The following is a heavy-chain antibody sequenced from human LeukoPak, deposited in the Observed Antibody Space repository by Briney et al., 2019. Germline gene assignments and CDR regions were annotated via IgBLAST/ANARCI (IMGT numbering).Heavy chain of an antibody. CDR3: ARSGVGYCTNGVCFVDY. CDR1: GFTFDDYG. Sequence: PGGSLRLSCAASGFTFDDYGMSWVRQAPGKGLEWVSGISWNGGSTGYADSVKGRFTISRDSAKNSLYLQMNSLRAEDTALYYCARSGVGYCTNGVCFVDYWGQGTLVTVSS. J-gene: IGHJ4*02. V-gene: IGHV3-20*04. D-gene: IGHD2-8*01. CDR2: ISWNGGST.